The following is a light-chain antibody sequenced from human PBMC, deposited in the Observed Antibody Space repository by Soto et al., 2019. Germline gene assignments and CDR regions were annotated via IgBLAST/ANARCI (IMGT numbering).Light chain of an antibody. CDR1: QSISSY. Sequence: DIQMTQSPSSLSASVGYRVTITCRSSQSISSYLNWYQQKPGKAPKLLIYAASSLQSGVPSRFSRSGSGTDFTLTISSLQTEDFATYYCQQSYSTSWTFGKGTKV. CDR3: QQSYSTSWT. V-gene: IGKV1-39*01. CDR2: AAS. J-gene: IGKJ1*01.